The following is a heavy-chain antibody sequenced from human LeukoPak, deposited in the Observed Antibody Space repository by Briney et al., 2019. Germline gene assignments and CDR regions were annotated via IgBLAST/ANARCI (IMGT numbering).Heavy chain of an antibody. J-gene: IGHJ4*02. CDR1: GGSISSSSYY. V-gene: IGHV4-39*07. CDR2: IYFTGST. Sequence: SETLSLTCTVSGGSISSSSYYWGWIRQPPGKGLEWIGSIYFTGSTYYNPSLKSRVTISVDTSKNQFSLKLSSVTAADTAVYYCARDANYSSGCDYWGQGTLVTVSS. CDR3: ARDANYSSGCDY. D-gene: IGHD6-19*01.